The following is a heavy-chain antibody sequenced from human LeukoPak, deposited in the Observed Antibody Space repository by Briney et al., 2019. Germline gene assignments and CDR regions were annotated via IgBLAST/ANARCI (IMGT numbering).Heavy chain of an antibody. CDR1: GGSISPYY. Sequence: SETLSLTCTVSGGSISPYYWGWIRQPPGKGLEFIGFMHYSGSANYHPSLKSRVSISLDTSKNQFSLNLSPVTAADTAMYFCARGNGEYAYGYYFDYWGQGSLVTVSS. CDR2: MHYSGSA. D-gene: IGHD5-18*01. CDR3: ARGNGEYAYGYYFDY. J-gene: IGHJ4*02. V-gene: IGHV4-59*01.